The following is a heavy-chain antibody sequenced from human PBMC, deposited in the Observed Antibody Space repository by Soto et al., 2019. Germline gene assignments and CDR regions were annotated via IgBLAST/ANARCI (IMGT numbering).Heavy chain of an antibody. D-gene: IGHD3-10*01. V-gene: IGHV3-30-3*01. CDR1: GFTFSSYA. CDR2: ISYDGSNK. CDR3: ARDVRLLWFGGPGGYFDY. Sequence: QVQLVESGGGVVQPGRSLRLSCAASGFTFSSYAMHWVRQAPGKGLEWVAVISYDGSNKYYADSVKGRFTISRDNSKNTLYLQMNSLRAEDTAVYYCARDVRLLWFGGPGGYFDYWGQGTLVTVSS. J-gene: IGHJ4*02.